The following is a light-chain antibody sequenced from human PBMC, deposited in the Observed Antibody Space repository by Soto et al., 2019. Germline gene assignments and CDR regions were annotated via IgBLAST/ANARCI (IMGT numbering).Light chain of an antibody. CDR2: DAS. CDR1: QSIRSW. Sequence: DIQMTHSPSTLSASVGDRVTITCRASQSIRSWLAWYQQKPGKAPKVLIYDASSLESGVPSRFSGSGSGTEFTLTISSLEPEDFAVYYCQQRSNWPTFGQGTKV. J-gene: IGKJ1*01. CDR3: QQRSNWPT. V-gene: IGKV1-5*01.